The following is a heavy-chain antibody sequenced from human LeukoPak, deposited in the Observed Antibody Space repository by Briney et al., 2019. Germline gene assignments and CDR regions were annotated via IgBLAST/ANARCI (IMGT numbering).Heavy chain of an antibody. J-gene: IGHJ6*02. Sequence: ASVKVSCKASGYTFTSYDINWVRQATGQGLEWIGWMNPNSGNTGYAQKFQGRVTMTRNTSISTAYMELSSLRSEDTAVYYCARTGGSSWPYYHYGMDVWGQGTTVTVSS. V-gene: IGHV1-8*01. CDR3: ARTGGSSWPYYHYGMDV. CDR2: MNPNSGNT. D-gene: IGHD6-13*01. CDR1: GYTFTSYD.